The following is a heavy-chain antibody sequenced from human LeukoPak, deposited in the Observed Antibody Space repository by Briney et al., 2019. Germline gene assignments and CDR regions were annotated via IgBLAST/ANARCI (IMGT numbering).Heavy chain of an antibody. Sequence: GGSLRLSCSASGFTFNTYAMHWVRQAPGKGLEYVSATDHNGGTTYYADSVKGRFTISRDNSKNTLYLQMSSLRTEDTAVYYCAPGKFDYWGQGTLVTVSS. J-gene: IGHJ4*02. CDR1: GFTFNTYA. CDR2: TDHNGGTT. V-gene: IGHV3-64D*06. CDR3: APGKFDY.